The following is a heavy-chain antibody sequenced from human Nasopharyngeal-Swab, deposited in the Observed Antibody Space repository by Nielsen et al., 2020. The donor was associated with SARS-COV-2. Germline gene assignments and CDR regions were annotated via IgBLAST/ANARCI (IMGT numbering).Heavy chain of an antibody. CDR2: ISSSSSYI. D-gene: IGHD1-26*01. CDR3: ARGGGSYLHFDY. Sequence: GSLRLSCAASGFTFDDYAMHWVRQAPGKGLEWVSSISSSSSYIYYADSVKGRFTISRDNAKNSLYLQMNSLRAEDTAVYYCARGGGSYLHFDYWGQGTLVTVSS. CDR1: GFTFDDYA. J-gene: IGHJ4*02. V-gene: IGHV3-21*01.